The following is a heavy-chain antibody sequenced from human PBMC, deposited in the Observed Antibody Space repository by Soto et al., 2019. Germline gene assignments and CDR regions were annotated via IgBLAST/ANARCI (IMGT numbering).Heavy chain of an antibody. J-gene: IGHJ6*02. CDR1: DGSFTGFH. CDR2: IKHSGST. CDR3: ARGVPFGHYSMDV. D-gene: IGHD3-3*01. Sequence: SETLSLTCAVYDGSFTGFHWTWIRRPPGKGLEWIGEIKHSGSTNYNPSLTRRVTISVDASKNQFSLKLNSVTAADTAVYYCARGVPFGHYSMDVWGQGTTVTVSS. V-gene: IGHV4-34*01.